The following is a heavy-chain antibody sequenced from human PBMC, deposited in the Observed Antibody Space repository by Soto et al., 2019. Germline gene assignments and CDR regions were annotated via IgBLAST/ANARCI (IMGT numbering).Heavy chain of an antibody. D-gene: IGHD3-22*01. CDR3: TRGRRSAYYYDSSGKKTTHYFDS. Sequence: QVQLQQWGAGLLKPSETLSLTCAVYGGSFSGYYWSWIRQPPGKGLEWIGEINHSGSTNYNPSLTSGVPITLDTSRNQFPQKRGSVPAGDAVVNYCTRGRRSAYYYDSSGKKTTHYFDSWGQGTVVTVST. V-gene: IGHV4-34*01. J-gene: IGHJ4*02. CDR1: GGSFSGYY. CDR2: INHSGST.